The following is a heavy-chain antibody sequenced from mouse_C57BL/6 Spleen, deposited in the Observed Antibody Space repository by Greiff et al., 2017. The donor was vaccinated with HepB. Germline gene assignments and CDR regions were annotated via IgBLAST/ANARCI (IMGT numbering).Heavy chain of an antibody. CDR2: ISGGGGNT. J-gene: IGHJ1*03. CDR3: ARHGYYGYWYFDV. Sequence: LQQSGGGLVKPGGSLKLSCAASGFTFSSYTMSWVRQTPEKRLEWVATISGGGGNTYYPDSVKGRFTISRDNAKNTLYLQMSSLRSEDTALYYCARHGYYGYWYFDVWGTGTTVTVSS. V-gene: IGHV5-9*01. D-gene: IGHD1-1*01. CDR1: GFTFSSYT.